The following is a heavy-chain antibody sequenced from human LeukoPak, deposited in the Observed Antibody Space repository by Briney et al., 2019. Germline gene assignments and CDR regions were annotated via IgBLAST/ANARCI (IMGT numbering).Heavy chain of an antibody. CDR1: GGSISAYY. Sequence: PSETLSLTCTVSGGSISAYYWSWVRQPPGKGLEWIGYVYYSGSTEYNPSLKSRVIISIDTSKIQFSLQLNSMTAADTAVYYCATGRDFWSGYSFDYWGQGTLVTVSS. CDR2: VYYSGST. CDR3: ATGRDFWSGYSFDY. V-gene: IGHV4-59*01. J-gene: IGHJ4*02. D-gene: IGHD3-3*01.